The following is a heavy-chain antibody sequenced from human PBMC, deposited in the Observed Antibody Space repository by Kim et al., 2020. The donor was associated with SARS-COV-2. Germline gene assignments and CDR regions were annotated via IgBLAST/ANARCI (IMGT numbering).Heavy chain of an antibody. CDR2: INHSGST. D-gene: IGHD2-21*02. V-gene: IGHV4-34*01. CDR3: ARLAYCGGDCYSGLDY. Sequence: SETLSLTCAVYGGSFSGYYWSWIRQPPGKGLEWIGEINHSGSTNYNPSLKSRVTISVDTSKNQFSLKLSSVTAADTAVYYCARLAYCGGDCYSGLDYWGQGTLVTVSS. CDR1: GGSFSGYY. J-gene: IGHJ4*02.